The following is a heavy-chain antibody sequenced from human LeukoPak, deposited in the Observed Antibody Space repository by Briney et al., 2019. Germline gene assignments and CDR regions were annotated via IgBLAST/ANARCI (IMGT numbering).Heavy chain of an antibody. CDR3: ARDPGAAGATTGSWFDP. D-gene: IGHD1-26*01. CDR1: GGSISSGRCY. J-gene: IGHJ5*02. CDR2: IHYSGSA. Sequence: SETLSLTCTVSGGSISSGRCYWSWIRQHPGKGLEWIGYIHYSGSAYYNPSLKSRVTISLDTSKNQFSLKLDSVTAADTAVYYCARDPGAAGATTGSWFDPWGQGALVTVSS. V-gene: IGHV4-31*03.